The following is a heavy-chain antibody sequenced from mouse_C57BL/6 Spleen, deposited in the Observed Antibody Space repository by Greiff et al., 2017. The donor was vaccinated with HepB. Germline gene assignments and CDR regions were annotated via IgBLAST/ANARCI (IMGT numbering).Heavy chain of an antibody. D-gene: IGHD2-2*01. V-gene: IGHV1-19*01. CDR2: INPYNGGT. J-gene: IGHJ2*01. CDR1: GYTFTDYY. Sequence: EVQLVESGPVLVKPGASVKMSCKASGYTFTDYYMNWVKQSHGKSLEWIGVINPYNGGTSYNQKFKGKATLTVDKSSSTAYMELNSLTSEDSAVYYCAREGTMVTTWGDYWGQGTTLTVSS. CDR3: AREGTMVTTWGDY.